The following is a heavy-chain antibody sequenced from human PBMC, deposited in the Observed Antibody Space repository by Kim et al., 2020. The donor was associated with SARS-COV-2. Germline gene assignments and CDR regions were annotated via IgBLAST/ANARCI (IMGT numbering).Heavy chain of an antibody. CDR3: ARERGYSGYGDAFDI. V-gene: IGHV4-59*01. Sequence: SETLSLTCTVSGGSISSYYWSWIRQPPGKGLEWIGYIYYSGSTNYNPSLKSRVTISVDTSKNQFSLKLSSVTAADTAVYYCARERGYSGYGDAFDIWGQGTMVTVSS. CDR1: GGSISSYY. J-gene: IGHJ3*02. D-gene: IGHD5-12*01. CDR2: IYYSGST.